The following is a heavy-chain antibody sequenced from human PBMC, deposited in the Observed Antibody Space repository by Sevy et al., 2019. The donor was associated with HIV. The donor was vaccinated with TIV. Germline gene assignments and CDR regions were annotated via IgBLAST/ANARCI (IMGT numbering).Heavy chain of an antibody. Sequence: ASVKVSCRASGYTFRSYGISWVRQAPGQGLEWMGWISPYTGDTDFAQKVQGRVSMTSDKSTSTAYMEQRSLRSDDTAVYYCARDKPQGVVVLPGAMWGGVDYWGQGTLVTVSS. D-gene: IGHD2-2*01. CDR1: GYTFRSYG. V-gene: IGHV1-18*01. J-gene: IGHJ4*02. CDR3: ARDKPQGVVVLPGAMWGGVDY. CDR2: ISPYTGDT.